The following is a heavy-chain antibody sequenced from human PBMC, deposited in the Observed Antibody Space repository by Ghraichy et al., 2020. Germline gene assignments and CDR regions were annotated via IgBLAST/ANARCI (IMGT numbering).Heavy chain of an antibody. J-gene: IGHJ6*02. CDR1: GGSISSSSYY. V-gene: IGHV4-39*01. D-gene: IGHD3-3*01. Sequence: SETLSLTCTVSGGSISSSSYYWGWIRQPPGKGLEWIGSIYYSGSTYYNPSLKSRVTISVDTSKNQFSLKLSSVTAADTAVYYFARHAYITLFGVARRVPFAGMDVWGQGTTVTVSS. CDR3: ARHAYITLFGVARRVPFAGMDV. CDR2: IYYSGST.